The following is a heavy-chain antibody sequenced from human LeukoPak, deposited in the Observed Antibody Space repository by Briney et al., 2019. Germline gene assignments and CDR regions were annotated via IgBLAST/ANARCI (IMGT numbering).Heavy chain of an antibody. CDR1: GYTFTSYG. V-gene: IGHV1-18*04. CDR2: ISAYNGNT. Sequence: ASVKVSCKASGYTFTSYGISWVRQAPGQGVEGMGWISAYNGNTNNAQKLQGRVTMTTDTSTSTAYMELRSLRSDDTAVYYCARDVAAAGDYYYYGMDVWGKGTTVTVSS. D-gene: IGHD6-13*01. J-gene: IGHJ6*04. CDR3: ARDVAAAGDYYYYGMDV.